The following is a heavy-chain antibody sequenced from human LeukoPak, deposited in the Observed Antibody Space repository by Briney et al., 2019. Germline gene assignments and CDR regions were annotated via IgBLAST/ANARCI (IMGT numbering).Heavy chain of an antibody. CDR3: ARDAHYYDSSGYPDY. V-gene: IGHV1-46*01. J-gene: IGHJ4*02. CDR1: GYTFTSYY. CDR2: INPSGGST. D-gene: IGHD3-22*01. Sequence: ASVKVSCKASGYTFTSYYMHWVRQAPGQGLEWMGIINPSGGSTSYAQKFQGRVTMTRDMSTSTVYMELSSLRSDDTAVYYCARDAHYYDSSGYPDYWGQGTLVTVSS.